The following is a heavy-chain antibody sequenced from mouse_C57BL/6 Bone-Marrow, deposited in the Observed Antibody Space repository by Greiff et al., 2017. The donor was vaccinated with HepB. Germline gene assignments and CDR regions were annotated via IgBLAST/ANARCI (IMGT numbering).Heavy chain of an antibody. CDR2: INSDGGST. Sequence: DVMLVESGGGLVQPGESLKLSCESNEYEFPSHDMSWVRKTPEKRLELVAAINSDGGSTYYPDTMERRFIISRDNTKKTLYLQMSSLRSEDTALYYCARYYSNYEGFAYWGQGTLVTVSA. J-gene: IGHJ3*01. V-gene: IGHV5-2*01. D-gene: IGHD2-5*01. CDR1: EYEFPSHD. CDR3: ARYYSNYEGFAY.